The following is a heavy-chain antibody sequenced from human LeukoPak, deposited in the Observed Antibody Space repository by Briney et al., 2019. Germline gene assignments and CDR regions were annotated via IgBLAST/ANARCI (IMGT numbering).Heavy chain of an antibody. D-gene: IGHD3-22*01. Sequence: PGGSLRLSCAASGFTFSSYAMNWVRQAPGKGLEWASSISSSSSYIYYADSVKGRFTISRDNAKNSLYLQMNSLRAEDTAVYYCARGIPLGDYYDSSGYINLDAFDIWGQGTMVTVSS. CDR2: ISSSSSYI. J-gene: IGHJ3*02. CDR3: ARGIPLGDYYDSSGYINLDAFDI. CDR1: GFTFSSYA. V-gene: IGHV3-21*01.